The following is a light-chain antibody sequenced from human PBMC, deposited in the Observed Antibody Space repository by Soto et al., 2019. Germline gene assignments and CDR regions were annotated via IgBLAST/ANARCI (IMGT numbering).Light chain of an antibody. J-gene: IGKJ1*01. CDR3: QQYGRAGT. V-gene: IGKV3-20*01. CDR2: GAS. CDR1: QSVSPNY. Sequence: EIVWTQSPGTLYLSPGERATLACRASQSVSPNYLAWYQQKPGQAPRLLIYGASNRATGIPDRISGIGSGTDFTLIISRLEPEDFAVYYCQQYGRAGTFGQGTKVEL.